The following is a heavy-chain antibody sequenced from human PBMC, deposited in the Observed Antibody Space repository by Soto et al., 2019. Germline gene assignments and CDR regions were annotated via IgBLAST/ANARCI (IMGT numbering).Heavy chain of an antibody. Sequence: GESLKISCKGSGYSFTSYWIGWVRQMPGKGLEWMGIIYPGDSDTRYSPSFQGQVTISADKSISTAYLQWSSLKASDTAMYYCARRGGYCSSTSCKRYYYYYYGMDVWGQGTTVTGSS. CDR3: ARRGGYCSSTSCKRYYYYYYGMDV. CDR1: GYSFTSYW. CDR2: IYPGDSDT. J-gene: IGHJ6*02. D-gene: IGHD2-2*01. V-gene: IGHV5-51*01.